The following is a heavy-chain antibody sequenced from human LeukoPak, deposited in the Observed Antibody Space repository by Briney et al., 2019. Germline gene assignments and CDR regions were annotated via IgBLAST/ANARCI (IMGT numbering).Heavy chain of an antibody. Sequence: GGSLRLSCAASGFTFSSYAMSWVRQAPGKGLEWVANIKQDGSEKYYVDSVRGRFTISRDNAKNSLYLQMNSLRAEDTAVYYCATHGGYYDFWSGYYIVYWGQGTLVTVSS. CDR1: GFTFSSYA. D-gene: IGHD3-3*01. J-gene: IGHJ4*02. CDR2: IKQDGSEK. CDR3: ATHGGYYDFWSGYYIVY. V-gene: IGHV3-7*03.